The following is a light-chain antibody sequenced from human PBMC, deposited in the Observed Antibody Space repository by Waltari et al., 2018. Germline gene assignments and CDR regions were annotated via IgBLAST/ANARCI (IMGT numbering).Light chain of an antibody. CDR2: AAS. CDR1: EDIRND. V-gene: IGKV1-6*01. CDR3: LQDYIFPLT. J-gene: IGKJ4*01. Sequence: AIQMTQSPSSLYASVGDRVTITCRASEDIRNDLGWYQQKPGKAPRLLIFAASTLQSGVPSRFSGSGSGTEFTLTISSLQPEDFATYFCLQDYIFPLTFGGGTTVEI.